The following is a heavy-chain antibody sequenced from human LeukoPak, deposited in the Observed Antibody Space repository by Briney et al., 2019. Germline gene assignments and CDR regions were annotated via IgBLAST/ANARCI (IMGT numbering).Heavy chain of an antibody. CDR3: ARRHAKDGAFDI. CDR1: GFTFSSYC. D-gene: IGHD2-2*01. J-gene: IGHJ3*02. CDR2: ISSSSSYI. V-gene: IGHV3-21*01. Sequence: GGSLRPSCAASGFTFSSYCMNWVRQAPGKGLEWVSSISSSSSYIYYADSVKGRFTISRDNAKNSLYLQMNSLRAEDTAVYYCARRHAKDGAFDIWGQGTMVTVSS.